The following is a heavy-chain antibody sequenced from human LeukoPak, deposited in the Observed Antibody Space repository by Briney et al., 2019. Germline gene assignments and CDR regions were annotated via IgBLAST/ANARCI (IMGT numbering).Heavy chain of an antibody. V-gene: IGHV3-11*04. CDR3: ARGSEGGTVTGPHYYYYMDV. Sequence: GGSLRLSCAASGFTFSDYYMSWIRQAPGKGLEWVSYISSSGSTIYYADSVKGRFTISRDNAKNSLYLQMNSLRAEDTAVYYCARGSEGGTVTGPHYYYYMDVWGKGTTVTVSS. D-gene: IGHD4-17*01. J-gene: IGHJ6*03. CDR1: GFTFSDYY. CDR2: ISSSGSTI.